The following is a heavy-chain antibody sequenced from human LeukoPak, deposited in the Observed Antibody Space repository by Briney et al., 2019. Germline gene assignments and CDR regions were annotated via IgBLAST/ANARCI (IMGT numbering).Heavy chain of an antibody. CDR3: TKRGAYGSGRSYFFEF. CDR2: ISDTGVDT. Sequence: GGSLRLSCAASGFTFSTHPMSWARQAPGKGLEWVSTISDTGVDTFYANSVKGRFVISRDNFKNMLYLQMNNLRAEDTAVYYCTKRGAYGSGRSYFFEFWGQGTLVTVSS. J-gene: IGHJ4*02. V-gene: IGHV3-23*01. CDR1: GFTFSTHP. D-gene: IGHD2-15*01.